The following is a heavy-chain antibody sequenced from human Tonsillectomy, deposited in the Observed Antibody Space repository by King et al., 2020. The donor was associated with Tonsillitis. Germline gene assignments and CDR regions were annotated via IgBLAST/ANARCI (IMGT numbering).Heavy chain of an antibody. CDR1: GFTFDDYA. J-gene: IGHJ6*03. CDR3: AKDAADSYYNYYMDV. CDR2: ISGDGGST. V-gene: IGHV3-43*02. D-gene: IGHD2-15*01. Sequence: VQLVESGGGVVQPGGSLRLSCAASGFTFDDYAMHWVRQAPGKGLEWVSLISGDGGSTYYADSVKGRFTVSRDNSKNSLYLQMNSLRTEDTALYYCAKDAADSYYNYYMDVWGKGTTVTVSS.